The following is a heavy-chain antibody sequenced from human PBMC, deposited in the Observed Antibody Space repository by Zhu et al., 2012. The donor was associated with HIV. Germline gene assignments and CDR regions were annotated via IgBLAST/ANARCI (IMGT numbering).Heavy chain of an antibody. CDR3: ARYCTGGACSNYASDI. D-gene: IGHD2-8*02. J-gene: IGHJ3*02. Sequence: QVQLQESGPGLVKPSQTLSLTCSFSGGSISYWSWVRQPPGRGLEWLGYIHYTGTAYYNPSLQSRLSMSVETSKNQFSLKLTSVTAADTAVYYCARYCTGGACSNYASDIWGQGTMVTVSS. V-gene: IGHV4-30-4*08. CDR1: GGSISY. CDR2: IHYTGTA.